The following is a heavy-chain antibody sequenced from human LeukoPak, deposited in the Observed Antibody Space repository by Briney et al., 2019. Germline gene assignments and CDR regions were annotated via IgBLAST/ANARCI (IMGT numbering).Heavy chain of an antibody. CDR2: ISSSGSTI. V-gene: IGHV3-11*01. J-gene: IGHJ5*02. CDR3: ARIGTMVRGVITWFDP. Sequence: GGSLRLSCAASGFTFSDYYMSWIRQAPGKGLEWVSYISSSGSTIYYADSVKGRFTISRDNAKNSLYLQMNSLRAEDTAVYYCARIGTMVRGVITWFDPWGQGTLVTVSS. CDR1: GFTFSDYY. D-gene: IGHD3-10*01.